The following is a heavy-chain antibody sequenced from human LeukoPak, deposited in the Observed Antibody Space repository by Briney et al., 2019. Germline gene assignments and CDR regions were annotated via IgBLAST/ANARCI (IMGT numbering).Heavy chain of an antibody. Sequence: KPSETLSLTCTVSRGSISSSSYYWGWIRQPPGKGLEWIGSIYYTGSTYYNPSLKGRVTISVDTSKDRFSLKLSSVTAADTAVYYCARPMPYYYDSSGYYYDAFDIWGQGTMVTVSS. CDR2: IYYTGST. V-gene: IGHV4-39*01. CDR3: ARPMPYYYDSSGYYYDAFDI. CDR1: RGSISSSSYY. J-gene: IGHJ3*02. D-gene: IGHD3-22*01.